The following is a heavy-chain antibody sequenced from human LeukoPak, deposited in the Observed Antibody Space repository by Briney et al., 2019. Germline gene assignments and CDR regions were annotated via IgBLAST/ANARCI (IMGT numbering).Heavy chain of an antibody. CDR3: ARQEYCSGGSCYTWFDP. J-gene: IGHJ5*02. CDR1: GYIINNYW. D-gene: IGHD2-15*01. Sequence: HGESLKISCKGSGYIINNYWIGWVRQMPGKGLEWMGIIYPADSDIRYSPSFQGQVTISADKSISTAYLQWSSLKASDTAMYYCARQEYCSGGSCYTWFDPWGQGTLVTVSS. V-gene: IGHV5-51*01. CDR2: IYPADSDI.